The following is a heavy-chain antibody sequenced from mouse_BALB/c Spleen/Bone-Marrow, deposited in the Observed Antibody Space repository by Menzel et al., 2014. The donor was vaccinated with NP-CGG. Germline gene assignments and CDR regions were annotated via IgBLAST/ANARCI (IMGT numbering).Heavy chain of an antibody. Sequence: VRLQQFGPELVKPGASVKISCRASGYSFTGYFMNWMKQSHGKSLEWIGRINPYNGDPFYNQKFQGKGTLTVDKSSSTAHMELLSLTSDDSAVYYCGRGNYDYDYWFGYCGQGTLVTVSA. J-gene: IGHJ3*01. CDR1: GYSFTGYF. D-gene: IGHD2-4*01. CDR3: GRGNYDYDYWFGY. V-gene: IGHV1-37*01. CDR2: INPYNGDP.